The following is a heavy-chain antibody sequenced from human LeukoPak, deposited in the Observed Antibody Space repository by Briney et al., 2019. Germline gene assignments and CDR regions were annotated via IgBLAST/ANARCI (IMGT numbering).Heavy chain of an antibody. D-gene: IGHD2-15*01. CDR2: ISSSSTTI. CDR1: GFTFSDYA. J-gene: IGHJ4*02. Sequence: GGSLRLSCAASGFTFSDYAMNWVRQAPGKGLEWVSYISSSSTTIYYADSVKGRFTISRDNARNSLYLQMNSLRAEDTAVYYCARDQYCSGGSCYRDRNLYFDYWGQGTLVTVSS. CDR3: ARDQYCSGGSCYRDRNLYFDY. V-gene: IGHV3-48*04.